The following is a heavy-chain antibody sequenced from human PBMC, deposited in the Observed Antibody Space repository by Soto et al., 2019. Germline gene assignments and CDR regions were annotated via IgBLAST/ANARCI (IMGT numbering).Heavy chain of an antibody. CDR1: GFTFSSYS. D-gene: IGHD3-10*01. J-gene: IGHJ2*01. Sequence: EVQLVESGGGLVKPGGSLRLSCAASGFTFSSYSMNWVRQAPGKGLEWVSAISGSGSDTYYAVSMKGRFTISRDNSKNTLNLQIYSLRAEDTAAYYCAKRRGEGYFDLWGRGTRVTVSS. V-gene: IGHV3-23*04. CDR2: ISGSGSDT. CDR3: AKRRGEGYFDL.